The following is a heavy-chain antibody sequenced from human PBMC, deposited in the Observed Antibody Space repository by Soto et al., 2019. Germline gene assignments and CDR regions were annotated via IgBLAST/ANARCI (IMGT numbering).Heavy chain of an antibody. V-gene: IGHV4-59*01. CDR3: ARDLAARPVDYYYYMDV. CDR2: IYYSGST. CDR1: GGSISSYY. J-gene: IGHJ6*03. Sequence: SETLSLTCTVSGGSISSYYWSWIRQPPGKGLEWIGYIYYSGSTNYNPSLKSRVTISVDTSKNQFSLKLSSVTAADTAVYYCARDLAARPVDYYYYMDVWGKGTTVTVSS. D-gene: IGHD6-6*01.